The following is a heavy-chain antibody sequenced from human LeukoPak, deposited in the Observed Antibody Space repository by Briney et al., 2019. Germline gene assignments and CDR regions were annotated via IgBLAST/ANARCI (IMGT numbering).Heavy chain of an antibody. CDR3: ARDPLRGYRRDPFESGY. D-gene: IGHD5-24*01. J-gene: IGHJ4*02. V-gene: IGHV3-30-3*01. Sequence: GGSLRLSCAASGFTFSSYAMHWVRQAPGKGLEWVAVISYDGSNKYYADSVKGRFTISRDNAKNSLYLQMNSLRAEDTAVYYCARDPLRGYRRDPFESGYWGQGTLVTVSS. CDR1: GFTFSSYA. CDR2: ISYDGSNK.